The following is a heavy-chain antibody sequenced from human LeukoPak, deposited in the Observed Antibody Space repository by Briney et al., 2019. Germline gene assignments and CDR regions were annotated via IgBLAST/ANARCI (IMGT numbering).Heavy chain of an antibody. CDR3: ARGHLGYCSSTSCYGYYFDY. CDR2: INHSGST. Sequence: PSETLSLTCAVYGGSFSGYYWSWIRQPPGKGLEWIGEINHSGSTNYNPSLKSRVTISVDTSKNQFSLELSSVTAADTAVYYCARGHLGYCSSTSCYGYYFDYWGQGTLVTVSS. V-gene: IGHV4-34*01. J-gene: IGHJ4*02. CDR1: GGSFSGYY. D-gene: IGHD2-2*01.